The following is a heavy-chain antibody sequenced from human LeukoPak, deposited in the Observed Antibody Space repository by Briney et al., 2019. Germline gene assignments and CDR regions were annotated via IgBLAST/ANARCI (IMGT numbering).Heavy chain of an antibody. J-gene: IGHJ4*02. V-gene: IGHV4-39*01. CDR3: ARQGIVGAITYYFDY. CDR2: IYYSGST. Sequence: WFRQAPGKGLEWIGSIYYSGSTYYNPSLKSRVTISVDTSKNQFSLKLSSVTAADTAVYYCARQGIVGAITYYFDYWGQGTLVTVSS. D-gene: IGHD1-26*01.